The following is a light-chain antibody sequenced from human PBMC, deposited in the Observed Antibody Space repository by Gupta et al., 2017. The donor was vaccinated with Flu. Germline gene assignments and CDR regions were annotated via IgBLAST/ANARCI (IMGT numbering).Light chain of an antibody. CDR3: QQRATLPPTFT. J-gene: IGKJ5*01. Sequence: VLTQSPATLSLSPGYSATLSCRASQSVSNYLAWYQQKPGQAPRLLIYDASYRASGISPRFSGSGSGTDFXFTIRSXEPEDFAVDYCQQRATLPPTFTFGXGTRLEMK. V-gene: IGKV3-11*01. CDR2: DAS. CDR1: QSVSNY.